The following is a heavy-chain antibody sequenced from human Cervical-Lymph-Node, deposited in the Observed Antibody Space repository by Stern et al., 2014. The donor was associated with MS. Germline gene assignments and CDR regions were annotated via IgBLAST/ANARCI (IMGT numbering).Heavy chain of an antibody. Sequence: QLQESGPGLVKPSETVSLTCTVSGGYMSSKYWNWIRQPPGKGLEWIGYIYSDGSTNYNPSLKSRVIISLDTSTNQFSLSLTSVTAADTAVYYCARVTGRGTRQNWFDSWGQGTLVTVSS. V-gene: IGHV4-59*01. CDR2: IYSDGST. J-gene: IGHJ5*01. CDR3: ARVTGRGTRQNWFDS. CDR1: GGYMSSKY. D-gene: IGHD1-26*01.